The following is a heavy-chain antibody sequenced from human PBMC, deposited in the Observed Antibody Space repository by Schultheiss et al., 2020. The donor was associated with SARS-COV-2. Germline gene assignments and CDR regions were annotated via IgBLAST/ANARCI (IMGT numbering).Heavy chain of an antibody. CDR3: ARGLAVADWYFDL. Sequence: SGPTLVKPTQTLTLTCTFSGFSLSTSGMCVSWIRQPPGKALEWIGYIYYSGSTNYNPSLKSRVTISVDTSKNQFSLKLSSVTAADTAVYYCARGLAVADWYFDLWGRGTLVTVSS. D-gene: IGHD6-19*01. CDR2: IYYSGST. V-gene: IGHV4-61*08. CDR1: GFSLSTSGMC. J-gene: IGHJ2*01.